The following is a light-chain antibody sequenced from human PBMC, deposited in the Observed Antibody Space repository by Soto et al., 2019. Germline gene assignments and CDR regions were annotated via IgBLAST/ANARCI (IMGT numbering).Light chain of an antibody. CDR1: QSVSSY. V-gene: IGKV3-11*01. CDR2: DAS. Sequence: VLTQSPATLSVSPGERATLSCRASQSVSSYVAWYQQKPGQAPRLLIHDASNRATGIPARFSGSGSGTDFTLTISSLEPEEFAVYYCQQRSNWPPKATFGQGTRLEIK. CDR3: QQRSNWPPKAT. J-gene: IGKJ5*01.